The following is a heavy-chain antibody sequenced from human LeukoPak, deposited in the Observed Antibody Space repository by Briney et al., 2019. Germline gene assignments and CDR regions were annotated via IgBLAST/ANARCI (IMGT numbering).Heavy chain of an antibody. D-gene: IGHD5/OR15-5a*01. V-gene: IGHV1-18*01. CDR3: ARIYRQGYFDY. J-gene: IGHJ4*02. CDR1: GYTFTSYG. CDR2: ISAYNGKT. Sequence: ASVKVSCKASGYTFTSYGISWVRQAPGQGREWMGWISAYNGKTNYAQKLQGRVTMTTDTSTSTAYMELRSLRSDDTALYYCARIYRQGYFDYWGQGTLVTVSS.